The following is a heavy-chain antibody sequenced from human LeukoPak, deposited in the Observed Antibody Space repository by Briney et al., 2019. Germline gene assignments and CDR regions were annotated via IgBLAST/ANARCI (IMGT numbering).Heavy chain of an antibody. Sequence: PGGSLRLSCVASRFAFSQAWMSWVRQAPGKGLEWVGRIKSESDGGTTDYAAPVKGRFTISRADSKNTLFLQMNSLQTEDTAVYYCTTSGWFDQWGQGTLVTVSS. CDR3: TTSGWFDQ. CDR2: IKSESDGGTT. V-gene: IGHV3-15*01. D-gene: IGHD1-26*01. J-gene: IGHJ5*02. CDR1: RFAFSQAW.